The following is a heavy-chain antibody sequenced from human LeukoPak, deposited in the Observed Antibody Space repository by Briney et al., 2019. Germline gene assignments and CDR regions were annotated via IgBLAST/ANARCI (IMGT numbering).Heavy chain of an antibody. J-gene: IGHJ4*02. V-gene: IGHV1-3*01. Sequence: ASVKVSCKASGYTFTSYAMHWVRQAPGQRLEWMGWINAGNGNTKYSQKFQGRVTITRDTSASTAYMELSSLRSEDTAVYYCARYDSVLYYFDYWGQGTLVTVSS. CDR2: INAGNGNT. CDR1: GYTFTSYA. D-gene: IGHD2-8*02. CDR3: ARYDSVLYYFDY.